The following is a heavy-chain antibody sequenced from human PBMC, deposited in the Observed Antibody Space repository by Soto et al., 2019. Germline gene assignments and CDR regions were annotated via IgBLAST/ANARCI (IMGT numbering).Heavy chain of an antibody. J-gene: IGHJ6*02. D-gene: IGHD2-8*01. V-gene: IGHV1-18*01. CDR3: AKNGQPPYYYYGMDV. CDR1: GYTFSRYG. Sequence: QGQLVQSGPEVKKPGASVKVSCKTSGYTFSRYGISWVRQAPGQGLEWMGWISGYNGETNYAQKVQGRGTMTIDTATYTAYMELRRLTADDTAIYYCAKNGQPPYYYYGMDVWGQGTTVTVSS. CDR2: ISGYNGET.